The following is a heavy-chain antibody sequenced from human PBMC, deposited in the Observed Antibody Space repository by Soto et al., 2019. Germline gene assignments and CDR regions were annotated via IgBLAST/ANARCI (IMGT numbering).Heavy chain of an antibody. CDR2: IKDGGRT. D-gene: IGHD5-12*01. CDR3: ARGQEGVVATH. V-gene: IGHV4-34*01. Sequence: QVQLQQWGAGLLKPSETLSLNCAVNGGSLSGYYWSWIRQPPGKGLEWIGEIKDGGRTNYSPSLKRRATLSSDPATNQFSLRLYSVTAAATGVYYCARGQEGVVATHWDQGTLVTVSS. J-gene: IGHJ4*02. CDR1: GGSLSGYY.